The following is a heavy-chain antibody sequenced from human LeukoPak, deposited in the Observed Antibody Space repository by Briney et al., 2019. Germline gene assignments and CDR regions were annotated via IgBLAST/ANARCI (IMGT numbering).Heavy chain of an antibody. Sequence: GGSLRLSCAASGFTFSTYSMNWVRQAPGKGLEWVSSISSGSSYIYYADSVKGRFTISRGNAKNSLYLQMNSLRAEDTAVYYCARDVSGGYHDHWGQGTLVTVSS. CDR1: GFTFSTYS. J-gene: IGHJ5*02. CDR2: ISSGSSYI. D-gene: IGHD5-18*01. V-gene: IGHV3-21*01. CDR3: ARDVSGGYHDH.